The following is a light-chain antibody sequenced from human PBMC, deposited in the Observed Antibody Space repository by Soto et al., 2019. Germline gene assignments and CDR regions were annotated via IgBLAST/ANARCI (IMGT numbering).Light chain of an antibody. Sequence: EIVLTQSPATLSLSPGERATLSCRASQSVTSYLVWYQQKPGQAPRLLIYDASNRATGIPARFTGRGSGTDFTLTISSLEPEDFAVYYCQHRYNWPFTFGQGTRLEIK. J-gene: IGKJ5*01. CDR1: QSVTSY. V-gene: IGKV3-11*01. CDR2: DAS. CDR3: QHRYNWPFT.